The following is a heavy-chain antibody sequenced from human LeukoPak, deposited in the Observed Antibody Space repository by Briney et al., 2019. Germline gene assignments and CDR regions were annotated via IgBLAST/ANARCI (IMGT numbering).Heavy chain of an antibody. Sequence: GASVKVSCKASGFAFTRYDFNWVRQAPGQGFEWMGWMNPNDGSTGYAQNFQGRVTMTRDTSTSTAYMELRSLTPEDTATYYCVRDGEGVAISVNFWFDPWGQGTLVTVSS. V-gene: IGHV1-8*01. CDR3: VRDGEGVAISVNFWFDP. CDR1: GFAFTRYD. D-gene: IGHD3-10*01. J-gene: IGHJ5*02. CDR2: MNPNDGST.